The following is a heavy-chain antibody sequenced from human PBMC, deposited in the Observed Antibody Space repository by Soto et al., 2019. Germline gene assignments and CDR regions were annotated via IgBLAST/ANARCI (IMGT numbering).Heavy chain of an antibody. D-gene: IGHD6-6*01. CDR1: GGSISSSSNH. Sequence: PSETLSLTCTVSGGSISSSSNHWGWIRQPPGKGLEWIGYIYYSENTYYNPSLKSRVTISVDTSKNQFSLKLSSVTAADTAVYYCARGPDVSAPHYMDVWGKGTTVTVSS. J-gene: IGHJ6*03. V-gene: IGHV4-39*01. CDR3: ARGPDVSAPHYMDV. CDR2: IYYSENT.